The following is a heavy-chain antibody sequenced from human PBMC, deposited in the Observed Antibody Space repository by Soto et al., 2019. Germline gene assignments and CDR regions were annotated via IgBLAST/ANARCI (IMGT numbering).Heavy chain of an antibody. CDR1: CGSISSGGYY. V-gene: IGHV4-31*03. CDR2: IYYSGST. CDR3: ARGSNSGSYSDFDY. Sequence: SETLSLTCTVSCGSISSGGYYWSWIRQHPGKGLEWIGYIYYSGSTYYNPSLKSRVTISVDTSKNQFSLKLSSVTAADTAVYYCARGSNSGSYSDFDYWGQGTLVTVSS. D-gene: IGHD1-26*01. J-gene: IGHJ4*02.